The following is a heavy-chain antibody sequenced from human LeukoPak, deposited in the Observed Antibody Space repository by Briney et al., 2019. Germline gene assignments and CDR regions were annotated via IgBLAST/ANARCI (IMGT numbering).Heavy chain of an antibody. J-gene: IGHJ5*01. D-gene: IGHD6-19*01. CDR3: AKPISGGLAVTADWFHP. CDR2: INANSGTT. V-gene: IGHV3-23*01. Sequence: SGGSLRLSCTASGFAFSGYAMSWLRQPPGKRLEWVSTINANSGTTSYAASVRGRFTISRDNSKNTLYLQLNTLRADDTATYYCAKPISGGLAVTADWFHPWGQGTLVVVSS. CDR1: GFAFSGYA.